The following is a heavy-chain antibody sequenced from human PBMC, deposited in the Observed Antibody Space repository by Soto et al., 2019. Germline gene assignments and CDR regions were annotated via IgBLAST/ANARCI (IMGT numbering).Heavy chain of an antibody. J-gene: IGHJ4*02. V-gene: IGHV3-30*18. D-gene: IGHD3-22*01. CDR3: AKEYDSSGYYYDY. CDR2: ISYDGSNK. Sequence: GGSLRLACAASGFTFSSYGMHWVRQAPGKGLEWVAVISYDGSNKYYADSVKGRFTISRDNSKNTLYLQMNSLRAEDTAVYYCAKEYDSSGYYYDYWGQGTLVTVSS. CDR1: GFTFSSYG.